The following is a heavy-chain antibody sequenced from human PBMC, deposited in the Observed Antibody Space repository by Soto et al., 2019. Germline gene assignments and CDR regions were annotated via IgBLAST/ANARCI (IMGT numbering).Heavy chain of an antibody. J-gene: IGHJ5*02. V-gene: IGHV3-7*01. CDR3: ARCGITMVRVPFDP. CDR1: GFTFSSYW. Sequence: GGSLRLSCAASGFTFSSYWMSWVRQAPGKGLEWVANIKQDGSEKYYVDSVKGRFTISRDNAKNSLYLQMNSLRAEDTAVYYCARCGITMVRVPFDPWGQGTLVTVSS. D-gene: IGHD3-10*01. CDR2: IKQDGSEK.